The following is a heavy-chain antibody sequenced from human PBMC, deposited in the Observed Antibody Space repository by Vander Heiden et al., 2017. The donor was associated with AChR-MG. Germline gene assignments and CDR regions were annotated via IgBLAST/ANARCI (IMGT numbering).Heavy chain of an antibody. V-gene: IGHV3-30-3*01. Sequence: QVQLVESGGGVVQPGRSLRRSCAASGFTFSSYAMHWVRQAPGKGLEWVAVISYDGSNKYYADSGKCRFTISRDNSKNTRDLKMNSLRAEDTAVYYCARDRDRGVAWTYYFDYWGQGTLVTVSS. CDR3: ARDRDRGVAWTYYFDY. J-gene: IGHJ4*02. D-gene: IGHD2-15*01. CDR1: GFTFSSYA. CDR2: ISYDGSNK.